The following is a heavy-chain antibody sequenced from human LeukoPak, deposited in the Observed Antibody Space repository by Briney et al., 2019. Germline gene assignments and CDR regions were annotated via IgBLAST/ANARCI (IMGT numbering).Heavy chain of an antibody. CDR3: ARDRFTIFGVSYGMDV. CDR2: INSDGSST. Sequence: GGSLRLSCAASGFTFSSYWMHWVRQAPGKGLVWVSRINSDGSSTSYADSVEGRFTISRDNAKNTLYLQMNSLRAEDTAVYYCARDRFTIFGVSYGMDVWGQGTTVTVSS. D-gene: IGHD3-3*01. CDR1: GFTFSSYW. V-gene: IGHV3-74*01. J-gene: IGHJ6*02.